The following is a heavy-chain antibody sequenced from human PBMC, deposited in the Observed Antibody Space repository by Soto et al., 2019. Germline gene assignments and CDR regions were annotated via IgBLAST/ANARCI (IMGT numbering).Heavy chain of an antibody. D-gene: IGHD6-19*01. CDR1: GYTFTSYD. Sequence: QVQLVQSGAEVKKPGASVKVSCKASGYTFTSYDINWVRQATGQGLEWMGCMNPNSGNTGYAQKFQGRVTMTRNTSISTAYMELSSLRSEDTAVYYCASAPTIAVAGGYYYYGMDVWGQGTTVTVSS. J-gene: IGHJ6*02. CDR2: MNPNSGNT. CDR3: ASAPTIAVAGGYYYYGMDV. V-gene: IGHV1-8*01.